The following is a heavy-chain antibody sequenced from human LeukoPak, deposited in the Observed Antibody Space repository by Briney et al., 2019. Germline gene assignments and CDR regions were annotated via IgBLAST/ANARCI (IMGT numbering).Heavy chain of an antibody. Sequence: PGRSLRLSCAASGFTFSDFTMNWVRQAPGKGLEWVSSISPSGTYISYMDSLKGRFTISRDNAKSSLYLQMNNLRTEDTAVYYCTTRGYYYWGQGTLVTVSS. D-gene: IGHD3-22*01. CDR1: GFTFSDFT. V-gene: IGHV3-21*03. J-gene: IGHJ4*02. CDR2: ISPSGTYI. CDR3: TTRGYYY.